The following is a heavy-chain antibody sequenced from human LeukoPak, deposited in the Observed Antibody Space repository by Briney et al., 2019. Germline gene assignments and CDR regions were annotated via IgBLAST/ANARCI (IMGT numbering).Heavy chain of an antibody. Sequence: GRPLRLSCGASGFSFSTFAVHWVRQTPGKGLEWVAVISSDGSKEIYADSVKGRFTISRDNSKNTLYLRMNNLTPEDTAVYYCAKGLHTSSWYGNWFDPWGQGTLVTVSS. CDR3: AKGLHTSSWYGNWFDP. CDR1: GFSFSTFA. J-gene: IGHJ5*02. D-gene: IGHD2-15*01. V-gene: IGHV3-30*18. CDR2: ISSDGSKE.